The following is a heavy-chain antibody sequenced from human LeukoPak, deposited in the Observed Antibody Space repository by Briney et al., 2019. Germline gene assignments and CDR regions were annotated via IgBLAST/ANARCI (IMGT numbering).Heavy chain of an antibody. CDR2: INPSGGTT. CDR1: GYTFTSYY. D-gene: IGHD5-12*01. J-gene: IGHJ4*02. V-gene: IGHV1-46*03. CDR3: GNSGYGGLDY. Sequence: ASVKVSCKASGYTFTSYYMHWVRQAPGQGLEWMGIINPSGGTTTYAQKFQGRVTVTRYTSTSTVYMELSSLTSEDTAVYYCGNSGYGGLDYWGQGTLVTVSS.